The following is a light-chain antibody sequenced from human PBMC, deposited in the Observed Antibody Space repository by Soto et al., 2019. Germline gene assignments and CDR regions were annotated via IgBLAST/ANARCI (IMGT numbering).Light chain of an antibody. V-gene: IGKV3-15*01. CDR2: AAS. CDR1: QCVSGSN. CDR3: QQYNNWPPWT. J-gene: IGKJ1*01. Sequence: EILLTQSPGTLSLSPGERATLSCRASQCVSGSNLAWYQQKPGQAPRLLIYAASTRATGIPARFSGSGSGTEFTLTISSLQSDDFAVYYCQQYNNWPPWTFGQGTKVDIK.